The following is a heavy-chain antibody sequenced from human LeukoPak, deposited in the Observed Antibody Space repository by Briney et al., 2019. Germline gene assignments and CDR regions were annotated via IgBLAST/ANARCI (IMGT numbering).Heavy chain of an antibody. V-gene: IGHV4-34*01. D-gene: IGHD6-13*01. CDR2: INHSGST. CDR3: ARQAAAGHPIRPNFDY. CDR1: GGSFSGYY. Sequence: SETLSLTCAVYGGSFSGYYWSRIRQPPGKGLEWIGEINHSGSTNYNPSLKSRVTISVDTSKNQFSLKLSSVTAADTAVYYCARQAAAGHPIRPNFDYWGQGTLVTVSS. J-gene: IGHJ4*02.